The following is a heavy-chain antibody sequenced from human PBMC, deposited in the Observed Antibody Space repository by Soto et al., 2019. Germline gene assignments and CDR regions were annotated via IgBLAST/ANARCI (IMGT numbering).Heavy chain of an antibody. Sequence: QLQLQESGPGLVKPSETLSLTCTVSGGSISSNNYYWGWIRQPPGKGLEWIGNIYYTGSTYYNPPLKSPATISVDTSKNQFSLTLSSVTAADTAVYSCASVLKAAGTSRYFDLWGRGTLVTVSS. CDR2: IYYTGST. V-gene: IGHV4-39*01. CDR1: GGSISSNNYY. CDR3: ASVLKAAGTSRYFDL. D-gene: IGHD6-13*01. J-gene: IGHJ2*01.